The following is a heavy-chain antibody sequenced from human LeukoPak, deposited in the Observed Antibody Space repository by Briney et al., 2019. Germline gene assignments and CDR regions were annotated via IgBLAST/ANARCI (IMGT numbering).Heavy chain of an antibody. Sequence: SETLSLTCTVSGGSISSSSYHWSWIRQPPGKGLEWLGYIYYSGSSNYNPSLKSRVTISADTSKNQFSLKLSSVTAADTAVYYCARVPRSYYYCYYMDVWGKGTTVTVSS. CDR3: ARVPRSYYYCYYMDV. J-gene: IGHJ6*03. V-gene: IGHV4-61*01. CDR1: GGSISSSSYH. CDR2: IYYSGSS.